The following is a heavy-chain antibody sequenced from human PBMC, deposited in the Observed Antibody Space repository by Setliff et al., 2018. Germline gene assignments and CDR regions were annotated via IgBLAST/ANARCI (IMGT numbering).Heavy chain of an antibody. CDR2: INPSGGST. Sequence: GASVKVSCKASGYTFTSYYMHWVRQAPGQGLEWMGIINPSGGSTSYAQKFQGRVTMTRDTSTSTAYMELRSLRSDDTAVYYCATGGQINYNFWSGYGVDYYMDVWGKGTTVTVSS. J-gene: IGHJ6*03. D-gene: IGHD3-3*01. V-gene: IGHV1-46*01. CDR1: GYTFTSYY. CDR3: ATGGQINYNFWSGYGVDYYMDV.